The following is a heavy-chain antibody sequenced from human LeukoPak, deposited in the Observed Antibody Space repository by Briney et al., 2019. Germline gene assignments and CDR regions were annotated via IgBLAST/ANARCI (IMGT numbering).Heavy chain of an antibody. Sequence: SQTLSLTCTVSGGSISSGGYYWSWIRQRPGKGLEWIGYIYYSGSTYYNPSLKSRATISVDTSKNQFSLKLSSVTAADTAVYYCARASVAEPYYFDYWGQGTLVTVSS. D-gene: IGHD6-19*01. CDR3: ARASVAEPYYFDY. J-gene: IGHJ4*02. CDR1: GGSISSGGYY. V-gene: IGHV4-31*03. CDR2: IYYSGST.